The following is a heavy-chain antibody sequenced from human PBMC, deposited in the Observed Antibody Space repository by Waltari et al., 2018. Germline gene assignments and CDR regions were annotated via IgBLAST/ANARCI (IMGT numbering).Heavy chain of an antibody. D-gene: IGHD3-3*01. CDR3: ARDLFPNFWSGYGFDI. J-gene: IGHJ3*02. CDR2: INPKSGAT. CDR1: GYTFSDYY. Sequence: QVHLVQSGAEVKKPGASVRVSCKTSGYTFSDYYIYWVRPAPWQGLEWMGWINPKSGATNPAQKFQGRVTLTRDTSTSTVYMELRGLTSDDTAIYYCARDLFPNFWSGYGFDIWGQGTKVTVSS. V-gene: IGHV1-2*02.